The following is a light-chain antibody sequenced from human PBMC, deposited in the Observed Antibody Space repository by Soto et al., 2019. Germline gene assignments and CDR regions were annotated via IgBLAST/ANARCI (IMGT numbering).Light chain of an antibody. CDR2: AAS. Sequence: DIQMTQSPSSLSASVGDRVTITCRASQSLSSYLNWYQQKPGKAPKLLIYAASSLQSGVPSRFSGSGSGTDFTLTISSLQPEDFATYYCQQSYSTPLWTFGQGTKLEIK. CDR3: QQSYSTPLWT. V-gene: IGKV1-39*01. CDR1: QSLSSY. J-gene: IGKJ2*02.